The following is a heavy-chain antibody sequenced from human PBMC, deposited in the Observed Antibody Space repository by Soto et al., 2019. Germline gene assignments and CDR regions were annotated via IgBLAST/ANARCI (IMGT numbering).Heavy chain of an antibody. CDR2: ITAVNSNT. D-gene: IGHD3-10*01. V-gene: IGHV1-3*01. Sequence: ASVKVSCKASGYTFSSYAIHWLRQAPGQRLEWMGWITAVNSNTKYSQRFQDRLTITRDTSASTAYMELSSLKSEDTAVYYCARGYGSRDYYLNPWGQGTLVTVSS. CDR3: ARGYGSRDYYLNP. CDR1: GYTFSSYA. J-gene: IGHJ5*02.